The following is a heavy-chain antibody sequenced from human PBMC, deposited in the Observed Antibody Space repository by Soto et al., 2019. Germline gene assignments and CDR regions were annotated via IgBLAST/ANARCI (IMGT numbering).Heavy chain of an antibody. V-gene: IGHV6-1*01. D-gene: IGHD4-17*01. CDR1: GDSVSSNSAA. CDR3: ARDDYGDYVLGLCFDY. J-gene: IGHJ4*02. Sequence: SQTLSLTCAISGDSVSSNSAAWNWIRQSPSRGLEWLGRTYYRSKWYNDYAVSVKSRITINPDTSKNQFSLQLNSVTPEDTAVYYCARDDYGDYVLGLCFDYWGQGTLVTVSS. CDR2: TYYRSKWYN.